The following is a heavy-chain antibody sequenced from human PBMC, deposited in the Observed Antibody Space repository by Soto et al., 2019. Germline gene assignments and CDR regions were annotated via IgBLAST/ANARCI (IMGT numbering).Heavy chain of an antibody. V-gene: IGHV1-69*13. J-gene: IGHJ6*02. CDR2: IIPIFGTA. CDR3: ARAGWVDILTGSPDDGLYHYYRLAV. CDR1: GGTFSSYA. D-gene: IGHD3-9*01. Sequence: GASVKVSCKASGGTFSSYAISWVRQAPGQGLEWMGGIIPIFGTANYAQKFQGRVTITADESTSTAYMELSSLRSEDTAVYYCARAGWVDILTGSPDDGLYHYYRLAVWGQGTTVTVSS.